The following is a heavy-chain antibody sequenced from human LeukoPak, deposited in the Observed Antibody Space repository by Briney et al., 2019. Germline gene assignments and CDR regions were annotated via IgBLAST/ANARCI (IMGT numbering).Heavy chain of an antibody. CDR1: GFTFSSYA. D-gene: IGHD5-24*01. Sequence: QPGRSLRLSCAASGFTFSSYAMHWVRQAPGKGLEWVAVISYDGSNKYYADSVKGRFTISRDNSKNTLYLQMNSLRAEDTAVYYCARATGGYNYPFDYWGQGTLVTVSS. J-gene: IGHJ4*02. CDR2: ISYDGSNK. CDR3: ARATGGYNYPFDY. V-gene: IGHV3-30-3*01.